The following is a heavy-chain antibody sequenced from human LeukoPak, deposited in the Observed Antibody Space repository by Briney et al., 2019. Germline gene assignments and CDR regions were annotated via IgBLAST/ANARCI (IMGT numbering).Heavy chain of an antibody. J-gene: IGHJ3*02. V-gene: IGHV3-9*01. CDR1: GFTFDDYA. Sequence: GRFLRLSCAASGFTFDDYAMHWVRQAPGKGLEWVSGISWNSGSIGYADSVKGRFTISRDNSKNTLYLQMNSLRAEDTAVYYCAKGYSGSYGDAFDIWGQGTMVTVSS. D-gene: IGHD1-26*01. CDR3: AKGYSGSYGDAFDI. CDR2: ISWNSGSI.